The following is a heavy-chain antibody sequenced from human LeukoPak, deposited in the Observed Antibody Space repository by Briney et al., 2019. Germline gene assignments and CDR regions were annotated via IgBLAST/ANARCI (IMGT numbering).Heavy chain of an antibody. CDR1: GFTVSSNY. D-gene: IGHD3-22*01. Sequence: PGGSLRLSCAASGFTVSSNYMSWVRRAPGKGLEWVSVIYRGGRTYYAESVKGRFTISRDNSKNTLYLQMNSLRAEDTAVYYCARDLYYDSSAQDWGQGTLVTVSS. CDR2: IYRGGRT. V-gene: IGHV3-53*01. CDR3: ARDLYYDSSAQD. J-gene: IGHJ4*02.